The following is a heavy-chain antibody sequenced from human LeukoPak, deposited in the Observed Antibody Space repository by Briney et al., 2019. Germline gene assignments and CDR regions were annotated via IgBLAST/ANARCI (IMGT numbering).Heavy chain of an antibody. CDR2: ISYDGSNK. Sequence: GGSLRLSCAASGFTFSSYSMNWVRQAPGKGLEWVAVISYDGSNKYYADSVKGRFTISRDNSKNTLYLQMNSLRAEDTAVYYCAQTLSHYYYYMDVWGKGTTVTVSS. V-gene: IGHV3-30*05. D-gene: IGHD2/OR15-2a*01. J-gene: IGHJ6*03. CDR1: GFTFSSYS. CDR3: AQTLSHYYYYMDV.